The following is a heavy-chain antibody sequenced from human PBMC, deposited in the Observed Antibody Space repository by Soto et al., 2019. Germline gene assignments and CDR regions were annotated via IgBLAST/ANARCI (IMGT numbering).Heavy chain of an antibody. V-gene: IGHV3-74*01. J-gene: IGHJ4*02. CDR3: ASNPCSGGGCYPDY. Sequence: EVQLVESGGGLVQPGGSLRLSCAASGFTFSGYWMHWVRQAPGKGPVWVSRINSDGSTTTYADSVKGRFTVSRDNAKNTLYLQMNSLRAEDTAVYYCASNPCSGGGCYPDYWGQGTLVIVSS. CDR2: INSDGSTT. CDR1: GFTFSGYW. D-gene: IGHD2-15*01.